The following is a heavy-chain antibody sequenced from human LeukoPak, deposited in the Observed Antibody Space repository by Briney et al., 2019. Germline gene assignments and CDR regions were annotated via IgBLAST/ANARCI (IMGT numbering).Heavy chain of an antibody. CDR3: AKEGSGSSAGPRDFDY. D-gene: IGHD1-26*01. CDR1: GFTFSSYA. J-gene: IGHJ4*02. Sequence: PGGSLRLSCAASGFTFSSYAMSWVRQAPGKGLEWVSAISGSGGSTYYADSVKGRFTISRDNSRNTLYLQMNSLRAEDTAVYYCAKEGSGSSAGPRDFDYWGQGTLVTVSS. V-gene: IGHV3-23*01. CDR2: ISGSGGST.